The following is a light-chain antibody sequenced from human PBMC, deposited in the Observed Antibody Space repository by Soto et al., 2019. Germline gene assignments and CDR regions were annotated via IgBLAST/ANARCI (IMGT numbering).Light chain of an antibody. J-gene: IGKJ1*01. CDR2: GAS. Sequence: EIVLAQSPATLSLSPGERVTLSCRATQTLGNKLAWYLQRPGQAPRLLIYGASNRATDIPARFSGSGSGTDFTLTISSLQPDDFAVYYCQQYNSYWTFGQGTKVDIK. V-gene: IGKV3-15*01. CDR1: QTLGNK. CDR3: QQYNSYWT.